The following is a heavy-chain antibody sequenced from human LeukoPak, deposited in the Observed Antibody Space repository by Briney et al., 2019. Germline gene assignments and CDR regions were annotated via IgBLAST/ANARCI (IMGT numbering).Heavy chain of an antibody. Sequence: GGSLRLSCAASGFTFSDYYMSWIRLAPGKGLEWVSYISSSGSTIYYADSVKGRFTISRDNAKNSLYLQMNSLRAEDTAVYYCARNPKDIVVVPAAIGRWFDPWGQGTLVTVSS. J-gene: IGHJ5*02. CDR3: ARNPKDIVVVPAAIGRWFDP. CDR2: ISSSGSTI. V-gene: IGHV3-11*04. CDR1: GFTFSDYY. D-gene: IGHD2-2*02.